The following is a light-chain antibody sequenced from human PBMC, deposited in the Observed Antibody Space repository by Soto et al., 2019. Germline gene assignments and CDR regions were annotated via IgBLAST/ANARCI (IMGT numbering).Light chain of an antibody. J-gene: IGKJ5*01. CDR1: QSISSY. CDR3: QQSYSTPIT. V-gene: IGKV1-39*01. CDR2: AAS. Sequence: IQMTQSPSSLSASVGARVTITCRASQSISSYLNWYQQKPGKAPKLLIYAASSLQSGVPSRFSGSGSGTDFTLTISSLQPGDFATYYCQQSYSTPITFGQGTRLEIK.